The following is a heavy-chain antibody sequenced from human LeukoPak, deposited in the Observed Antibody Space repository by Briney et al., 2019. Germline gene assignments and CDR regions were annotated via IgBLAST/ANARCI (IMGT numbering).Heavy chain of an antibody. CDR3: ARDQGYYTGGSWYSDRGVDAFDI. CDR2: IKQDGSEE. Sequence: PGGSLRLSCAASGFKYATYWMNWVRQAPGKGLEWVANIKQDGSEEGYVASVKGRFTISRDNARNSPYLQMNGLRAEDTAVYYCARDQGYYTGGSWYSDRGVDAFDIWGQGTMVTVSS. J-gene: IGHJ3*02. CDR1: GFKYATYW. D-gene: IGHD2-15*01. V-gene: IGHV3-7*01.